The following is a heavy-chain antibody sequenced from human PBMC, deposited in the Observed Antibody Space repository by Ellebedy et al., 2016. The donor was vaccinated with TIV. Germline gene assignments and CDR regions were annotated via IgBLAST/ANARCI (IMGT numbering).Heavy chain of an antibody. Sequence: SGPTLVKPTETLTLTCTVSGFSLSNVIMSVSWIRQPPGKALEWLAHIFPNDKESYTASLKRRLAISKDTAKSQVVLTMSNMDPVDAATYYCARTLRYCGGDCSFLFDFWGPGTLVAVSS. D-gene: IGHD2-21*02. V-gene: IGHV2-26*01. CDR1: GFSLSNVIMS. J-gene: IGHJ4*02. CDR3: ARTLRYCGGDCSFLFDF. CDR2: IFPNDKE.